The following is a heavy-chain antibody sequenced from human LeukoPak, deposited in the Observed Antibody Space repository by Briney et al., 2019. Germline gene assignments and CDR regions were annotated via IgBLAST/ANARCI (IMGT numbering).Heavy chain of an antibody. Sequence: PGRSLRLSCAASGFTFSSYAMHWVRQAPGKGLEWVAVISYDGSNKYYADSVKGRLTISRDNAKNTLYLQMNSLRAEDTAVYYCAFGDSYGPGFDYWGQGTLVTVSS. CDR2: ISYDGSNK. CDR1: GFTFSSYA. V-gene: IGHV3-30*04. J-gene: IGHJ4*02. D-gene: IGHD5-18*01. CDR3: AFGDSYGPGFDY.